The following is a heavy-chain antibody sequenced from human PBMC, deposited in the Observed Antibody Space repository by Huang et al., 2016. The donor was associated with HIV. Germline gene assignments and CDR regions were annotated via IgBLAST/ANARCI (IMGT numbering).Heavy chain of an antibody. CDR2: INGEGSST. D-gene: IGHD7-27*01. Sequence: EVQLVESGGGLVQPGGSLRLSCAASGFTFSRSWMHWVRQAPGKGRVGVSRINGEGSSTNYADSVKGRFTISRDNAKNTLYVQVNSLRAEDTAVYYCARGTRLTGLWYFDLWGRGTLVIVSS. V-gene: IGHV3-74*01. J-gene: IGHJ2*01. CDR1: GFTFSRSW. CDR3: ARGTRLTGLWYFDL.